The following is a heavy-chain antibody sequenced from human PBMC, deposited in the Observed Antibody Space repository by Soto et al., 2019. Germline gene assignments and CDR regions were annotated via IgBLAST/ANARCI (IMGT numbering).Heavy chain of an antibody. CDR1: GYTFTSYY. Sequence: SVRVSCKACGYTFTSYYMHWVRQAPGQGLEWMGIINPSGGSTSYAQKFQGRVTMTRDTSTSTVYMELSSLRSEDTAVYYCAREAIAAAGYYYGMDVWGQGTTVTVSS. CDR3: AREAIAAAGYYYGMDV. CDR2: INPSGGST. J-gene: IGHJ6*02. D-gene: IGHD6-13*01. V-gene: IGHV1-46*01.